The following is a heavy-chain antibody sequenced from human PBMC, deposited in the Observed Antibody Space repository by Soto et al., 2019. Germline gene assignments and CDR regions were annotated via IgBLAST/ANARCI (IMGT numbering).Heavy chain of an antibody. Sequence: EVQLVESGGDLVKPGGSLRVSCAASGFTFSNAWMSWVGQAPGKGLEWVGRIKTKTDGETTDYAAPVKGRFTISRDDSKNTLYLQMDSLRTEDTAVYYCSTDRTTVRTGFDYWGQGTLVTVSS. CDR2: IKTKTDGETT. CDR3: STDRTTVRTGFDY. D-gene: IGHD4-17*01. CDR1: GFTFSNAW. J-gene: IGHJ4*02. V-gene: IGHV3-15*01.